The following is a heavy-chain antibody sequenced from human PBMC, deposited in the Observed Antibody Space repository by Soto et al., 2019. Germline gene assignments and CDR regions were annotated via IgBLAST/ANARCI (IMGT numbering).Heavy chain of an antibody. V-gene: IGHV1-18*01. D-gene: IGHD3-9*01. CDR1: GYTFTSYG. CDR2: ISAYNGNT. CDR3: ARGDFDWLLLKEGSWFDP. J-gene: IGHJ5*02. Sequence: ASVKVSCKASGYTFTSYGISWVRQAPGQGLEWMGWISAYNGNTNYAQKLQGRVTMTTDTSTSTAYMGRRSLRSDDTAVYYCARGDFDWLLLKEGSWFDPWGQGTLVTVSS.